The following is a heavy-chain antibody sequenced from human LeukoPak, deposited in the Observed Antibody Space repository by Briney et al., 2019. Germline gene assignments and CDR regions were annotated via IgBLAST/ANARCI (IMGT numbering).Heavy chain of an antibody. V-gene: IGHV4-34*01. Sequence: SETLSLTCTVSGGSISSYHWSWIRQPPGKGLEWIGEINHSGSTNYNPSLKSRVTISVDTSKNQFSLKLTSVTAADTAVYYCARGYHWGGYYFDYWAQGTLVTVSS. CDR2: INHSGST. CDR3: ARGYHWGGYYFDY. CDR1: GGSISSYH. J-gene: IGHJ4*02. D-gene: IGHD1-1*01.